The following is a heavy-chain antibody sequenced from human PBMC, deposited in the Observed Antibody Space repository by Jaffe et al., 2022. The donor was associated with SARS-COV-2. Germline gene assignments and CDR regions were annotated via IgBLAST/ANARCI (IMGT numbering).Heavy chain of an antibody. CDR2: IKEDGSEK. V-gene: IGHV3-7*01. CDR1: GFTFSGDW. J-gene: IGHJ2*01. Sequence: EVQLVESGGGLVQPGGSLRLSCAASGFTFSGDWMSWVRQAPGKGLEWVANIKEDGSEKYYVDSVKGRLTISRDNTKNSLSLQMNSLRAEDTAVYFCVRIRFGQIINHWYFDLWGRGTLVAVSS. D-gene: IGHD3-10*01. CDR3: VRIRFGQIINHWYFDL.